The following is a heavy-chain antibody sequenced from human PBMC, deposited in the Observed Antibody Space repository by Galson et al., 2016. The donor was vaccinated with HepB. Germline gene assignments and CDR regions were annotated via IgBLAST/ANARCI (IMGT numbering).Heavy chain of an antibody. D-gene: IGHD7-27*01. V-gene: IGHV6-1*01. CDR2: TYYRSNWHN. CDR3: ARSYLLGRGFGW. Sequence: AISGDSVSSNSAGWYWIRQTPSRGLECLGRTYYRSNWHNDYAESVKGRITINPDTSKNQFSLHLNSVTPEDTAVYYCARSYLLGRGFGWWGQGTLVTVSS. CDR1: GDSVSSNSAG. J-gene: IGHJ4*02.